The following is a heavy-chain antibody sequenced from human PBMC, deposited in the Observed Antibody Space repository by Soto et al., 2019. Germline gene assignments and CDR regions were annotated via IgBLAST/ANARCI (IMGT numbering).Heavy chain of an antibody. CDR3: ARGVGSGSYYNQYNWFDP. J-gene: IGHJ5*02. CDR2: INVYNGNT. Sequence: ASVKVSCKASGYTFTNYVSSWVRQAPGQGLEWMGWINVYNGNTKYAQKVQGRVTVTTDTSTSTAYMELRSLRSDDTAVYYCARGVGSGSYYNQYNWFDPWGQGTLVTVSS. V-gene: IGHV1-18*01. D-gene: IGHD3-10*01. CDR1: GYTFTNYV.